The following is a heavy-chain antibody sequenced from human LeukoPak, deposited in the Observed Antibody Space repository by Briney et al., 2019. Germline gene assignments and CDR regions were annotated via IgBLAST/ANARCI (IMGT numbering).Heavy chain of an antibody. D-gene: IGHD3-10*01. Sequence: GASVKVSCKASVYTFTSYDINWVRQATGQGLGWMGWMNPNSGNTGYAQKFQGRVTMTRNTSISTAYMELSSLRSEDTAVYYCAGVVVRGVITPGYWGQGTLVTVSS. CDR1: VYTFTSYD. V-gene: IGHV1-8*01. J-gene: IGHJ4*02. CDR2: MNPNSGNT. CDR3: AGVVVRGVITPGY.